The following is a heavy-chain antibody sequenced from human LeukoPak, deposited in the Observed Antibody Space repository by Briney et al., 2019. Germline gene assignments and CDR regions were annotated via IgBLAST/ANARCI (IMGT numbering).Heavy chain of an antibody. CDR1: GGTFSSYA. V-gene: IGHV1-69*13. CDR3: ALKTGITMIVEGPFDY. D-gene: IGHD3-22*01. J-gene: IGHJ4*02. CDR2: IIPIFGTA. Sequence: ASVTVSCKASGGTFSSYAISWVQQAPGQGLEWMGGIIPIFGTANYAQKFQGRVTITADESTSTAYMELSSLRSEDTAVYYCALKTGITMIVEGPFDYWGQGTLVTVSS.